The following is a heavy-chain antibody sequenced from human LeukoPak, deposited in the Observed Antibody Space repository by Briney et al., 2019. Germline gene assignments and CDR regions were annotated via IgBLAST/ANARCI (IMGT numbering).Heavy chain of an antibody. CDR1: GYTFTSYG. CDR2: ISAYNGNT. J-gene: IGHJ4*02. D-gene: IGHD3-16*02. V-gene: IGHV1-18*01. CDR3: ARDKANRIMITFGGVIALGD. Sequence: GASVKVSCKASGYTFTSYGISWVRQAPGQGLEWMGWISAYNGNTNYAQKLQGRVTMTTDTSTSTAYMELRSLRSDDTAVYYCARDKANRIMITFGGVIALGDWGQGTLVTVSS.